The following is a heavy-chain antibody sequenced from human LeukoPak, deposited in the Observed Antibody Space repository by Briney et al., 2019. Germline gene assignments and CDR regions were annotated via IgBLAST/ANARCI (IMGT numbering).Heavy chain of an antibody. CDR1: GLTFSSYS. CDR3: AKDGYYDGSGSYSPFDY. Sequence: PGGSLTLSCAASGLTFSSYSTGSVRHPPGKGLEWVSAISGSGGSTYYADSVKGRFTISRDNSKNTLYLQMNSLRAEDTAVYYCAKDGYYDGSGSYSPFDYWGQGTLVTVSS. V-gene: IGHV3-23*01. D-gene: IGHD3-10*01. J-gene: IGHJ4*02. CDR2: ISGSGGST.